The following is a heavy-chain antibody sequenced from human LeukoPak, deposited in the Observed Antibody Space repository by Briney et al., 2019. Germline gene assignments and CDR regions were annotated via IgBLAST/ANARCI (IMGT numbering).Heavy chain of an antibody. V-gene: IGHV4-39*07. CDR2: INHSGST. Sequence: SETLSLTCTVSGGSISGSSYYWSWIRQPPGKGLEWIGEINHSGSTNYNPSLKSRVTISVDTSKNQFSLKLSSVTAADTAVYYCARGRVDTAMVTHFDYWGQGTLVTVSS. D-gene: IGHD5-18*01. CDR3: ARGRVDTAMVTHFDY. CDR1: GGSISGSSYY. J-gene: IGHJ4*02.